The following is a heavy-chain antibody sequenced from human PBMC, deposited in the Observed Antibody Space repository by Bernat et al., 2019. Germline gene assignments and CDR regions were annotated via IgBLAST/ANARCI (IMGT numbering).Heavy chain of an antibody. V-gene: IGHV4-34*01. Sequence: QVHLQQWGAGLFKPSETLSLTCAVYCGSFSGYYWSWIRQPPGKVLVWIGEINHSGSTNYNPSLKSRVTISVDTSKTQFSLKLSSVTAADTDVYYCARGAYYDFWSGYSSNWFDPWGQGTLVTVSS. J-gene: IGHJ5*02. CDR1: CGSFSGYY. CDR3: ARGAYYDFWSGYSSNWFDP. CDR2: INHSGST. D-gene: IGHD3-3*01.